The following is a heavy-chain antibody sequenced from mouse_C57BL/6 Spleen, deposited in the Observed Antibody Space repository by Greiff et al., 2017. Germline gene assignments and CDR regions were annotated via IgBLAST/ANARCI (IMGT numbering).Heavy chain of an antibody. CDR2: ISGGGGNT. CDR1: GFTFSSYT. D-gene: IGHD1-1*01. Sequence: EVKVVESGGGLVKPGGSLKLSCAASGFTFSSYTMSWVRQTPEKRLEWVATISGGGGNTYYPDSVKGRFTISRDNAKNTLYLQMSSLRSEDTALYYCARHGYYGSSYLFDYWGQGTTLTVSS. V-gene: IGHV5-9*01. CDR3: ARHGYYGSSYLFDY. J-gene: IGHJ2*01.